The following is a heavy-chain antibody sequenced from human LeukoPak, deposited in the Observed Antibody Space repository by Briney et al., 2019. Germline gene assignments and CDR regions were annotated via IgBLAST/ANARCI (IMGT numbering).Heavy chain of an antibody. CDR2: IRYDGSNK. CDR1: GFTFSSYE. CDR3: AKDPRLGSGWQPCWFDP. J-gene: IGHJ5*02. V-gene: IGHV3-30*02. D-gene: IGHD6-19*01. Sequence: PGGSLRLSCAASGFTFSSYEMNWVRQAPGKGLEWVAFIRYDGSNKYYADSVKGRFTISRDNSKNTLYLQMNSLRAEDTALYYCAKDPRLGSGWQPCWFDPWGQGTLVTVSS.